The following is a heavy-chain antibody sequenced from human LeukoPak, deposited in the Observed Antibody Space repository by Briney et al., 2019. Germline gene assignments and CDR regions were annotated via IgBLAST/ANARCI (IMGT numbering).Heavy chain of an antibody. CDR1: GFTFSSYW. Sequence: PGGSLRLSCAASGFTFSSYWMSWVRQAPGKGLEWVSAISGSGGSTYYADSVKGRFTISRDNAKNSLYLQMNSLRAEDTAVYYCARDGYCSSTSCFRYYYYGMDVWGQGTTVTVSS. V-gene: IGHV3-21*01. CDR2: ISGSGGST. J-gene: IGHJ6*02. D-gene: IGHD2-2*03. CDR3: ARDGYCSSTSCFRYYYYGMDV.